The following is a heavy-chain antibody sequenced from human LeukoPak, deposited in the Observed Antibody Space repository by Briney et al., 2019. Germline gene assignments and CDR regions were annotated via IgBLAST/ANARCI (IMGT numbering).Heavy chain of an antibody. D-gene: IGHD3-3*01. CDR3: AATPSITIFGVVIGTGY. V-gene: IGHV3-48*01. CDR2: ISSSSSTI. J-gene: IGHJ4*02. CDR1: GFTFSSYS. Sequence: GGSLRLSCAASGFTFSSYSMNWVRQAPGKGLEWVSYISSSSSTIYYADSVKGRCTISRVKAKNSLYLQMNSLRAEDTAVYYCAATPSITIFGVVIGTGYWGQGTLVTVSS.